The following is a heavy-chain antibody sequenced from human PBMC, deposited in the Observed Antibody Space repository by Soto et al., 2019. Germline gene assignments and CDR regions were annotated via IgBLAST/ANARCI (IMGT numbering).Heavy chain of an antibody. V-gene: IGHV3-23*01. J-gene: IGHJ4*02. Sequence: AGGSLRLSCAASGFTFNNYAMSWVRQAPGKGLEWVSAIGGSGSGTYYADSVKGRFTISRDSSKNTLSLQMNSLRAEDTAIYYCAKNIMGPNTAFDYWGQGTLVTVSS. CDR1: GFTFNNYA. D-gene: IGHD1-26*01. CDR2: IGGSGSGT. CDR3: AKNIMGPNTAFDY.